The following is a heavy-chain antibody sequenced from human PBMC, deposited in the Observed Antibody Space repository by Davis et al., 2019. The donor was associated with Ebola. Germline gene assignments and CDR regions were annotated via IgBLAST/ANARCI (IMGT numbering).Heavy chain of an antibody. CDR3: ARGAEHCGSTSCYLLYYYGMDV. V-gene: IGHV1-18*01. Sequence: VSVKVSCKASGYTFTSYGISWVRQAPGQGLEWMGWISSYNGNTNYAQKLQDRVTMTTDTSTTTAYMELRSLRSDDTAVYYCARGAEHCGSTSCYLLYYYGMDVWGKGTTVTVSS. J-gene: IGHJ6*04. CDR2: ISSYNGNT. CDR1: GYTFTSYG. D-gene: IGHD2-2*01.